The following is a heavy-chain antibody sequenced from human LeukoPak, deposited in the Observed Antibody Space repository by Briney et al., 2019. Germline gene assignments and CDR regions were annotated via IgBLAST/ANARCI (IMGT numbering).Heavy chain of an antibody. CDR1: GFTLSSYE. Sequence: GGSLRLSCAASGFTLSSYEMNWVRQAPGKGLEWVSKISSSGSAIYYADSVKGRFTISRDNAKSSLYLQMNSLRVEDTAVYYCARGGSLGYWGQGTLVTVSS. V-gene: IGHV3-48*03. D-gene: IGHD6-19*01. CDR3: ARGGSLGY. CDR2: ISSSGSAI. J-gene: IGHJ4*02.